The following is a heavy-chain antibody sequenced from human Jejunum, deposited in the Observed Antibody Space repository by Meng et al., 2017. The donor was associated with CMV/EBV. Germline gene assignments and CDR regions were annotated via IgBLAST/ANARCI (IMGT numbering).Heavy chain of an antibody. D-gene: IGHD1-26*01. J-gene: IGHJ4*02. CDR3: ARVEVGITSGDY. Sequence: AQLVQSVGEMTKPAASVKVSCKASGYTFTNSGITWVRQAPGQGLEWMGWISAYNGNTNYAQTLQGRLTMTTDTSTSTAYMELRSLRSDDTAVYYCARVEVGITSGDYWGQGTLVTVSS. V-gene: IGHV1-18*01. CDR1: GYTFTNSG. CDR2: ISAYNGNT.